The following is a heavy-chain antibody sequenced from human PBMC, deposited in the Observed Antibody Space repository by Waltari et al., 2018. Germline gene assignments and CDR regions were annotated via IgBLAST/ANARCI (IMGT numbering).Heavy chain of an antibody. CDR2: LYHSGST. V-gene: IGHV4-38-2*01. Sequence: QVQLQESGPGLVKPSETLSLTCDVSGYSISSGYYWGWIRQPPGKGLEWIGSLYHSGSTYQPPSLKSRLTIALDTSKNQFSRKLSSVTAADTAVFYCARHPEQLVGYWYFELWGRGTLVTVSS. J-gene: IGHJ2*01. CDR3: ARHPEQLVGYWYFEL. D-gene: IGHD6-6*01. CDR1: GYSISSGYY.